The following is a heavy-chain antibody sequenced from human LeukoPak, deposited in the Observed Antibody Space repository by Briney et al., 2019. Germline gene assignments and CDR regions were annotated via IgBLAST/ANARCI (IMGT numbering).Heavy chain of an antibody. CDR3: ASFRSGYGDYGNWFDP. J-gene: IGHJ5*02. CDR2: IYYSGST. V-gene: IGHV4-59*12. Sequence: SETLSLTCTVSGGSISSYYWSWIRQPPGKGLEWIGYIYYSGSTNYNPSLKSRVTISVDTSKNQFSLKLSSVTAADTAVYYCASFRSGYGDYGNWFDPWGQGTLVTVSS. D-gene: IGHD4-17*01. CDR1: GGSISSYY.